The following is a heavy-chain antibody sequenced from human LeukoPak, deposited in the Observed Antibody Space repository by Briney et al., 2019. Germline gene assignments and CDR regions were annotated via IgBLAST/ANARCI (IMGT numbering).Heavy chain of an antibody. Sequence: SETLSLTCTVSGGSISSYYWSWIRQPPGKGLEWIGYIYYSGSTNYNPSLKSRVTISVDTSKNQFSLKLSSVTAADTAVYYCARYIVVVAYFDYWGQGTLVTVSS. CDR3: ARYIVVVAYFDY. D-gene: IGHD2-2*01. CDR2: IYYSGST. V-gene: IGHV4-59*08. J-gene: IGHJ4*02. CDR1: GGSISSYY.